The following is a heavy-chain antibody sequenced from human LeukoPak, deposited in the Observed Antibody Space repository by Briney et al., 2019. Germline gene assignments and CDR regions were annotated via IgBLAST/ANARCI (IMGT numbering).Heavy chain of an antibody. D-gene: IGHD2-15*01. CDR2: IRGNSGMR. V-gene: IGHV3-23*01. CDR1: GFSFSDYA. J-gene: IGHJ4*02. Sequence: GGSLRLSGSWSGFSFSDYAMKWLRQAPGKGRVGVLCIRGNSGMRFYSDSVRGRFTISRDNSKNTVYLQMDSLRVDDTAVHLCAKDQEDRGYPASFDFWGQGGLVTVSS. CDR3: AKDQEDRGYPASFDF.